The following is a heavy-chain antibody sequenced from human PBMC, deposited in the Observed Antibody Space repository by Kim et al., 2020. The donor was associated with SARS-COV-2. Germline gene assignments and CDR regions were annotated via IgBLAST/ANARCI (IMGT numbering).Heavy chain of an antibody. J-gene: IGHJ4*02. CDR2: STT. CDR3: ARGLGGYGY. Sequence: STTSHADSVKARFTISRDNAKNTLYLQMNSLRAEDTAVYYCARGLGGYGYWGQGTLVTVSS. D-gene: IGHD5-12*01. V-gene: IGHV3-74*01.